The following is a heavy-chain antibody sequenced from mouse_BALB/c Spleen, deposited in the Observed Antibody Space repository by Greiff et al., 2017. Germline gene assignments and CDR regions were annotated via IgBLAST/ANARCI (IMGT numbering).Heavy chain of an antibody. Sequence: VQLKQSGPGLVAPSQSLSITCTVSGFSLTGYGVNWVRQPPGKGLEWLGMIWGDGSTDYNSALKSRLSISKDNSKCQFFLKMNSLHTDDTARYYCARDLSAMDYWGQGTSVTVSS. CDR2: IWGDGST. CDR3: ARDLSAMDY. CDR1: GFSLTGYG. V-gene: IGHV2-6-7*01. J-gene: IGHJ4*01.